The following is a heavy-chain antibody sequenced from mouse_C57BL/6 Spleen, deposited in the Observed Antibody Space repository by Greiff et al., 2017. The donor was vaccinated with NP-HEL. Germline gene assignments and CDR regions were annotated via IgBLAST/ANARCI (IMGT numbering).Heavy chain of an antibody. Sequence: QVQLQQSGAELVKPGASVKISCKASGYAFSSYWMNWVKQRPGKGLEWIGQIYPGDGATNYNGTFKGQATLTADKSASTAYMQLSSLTSEGSAVYVWARPVSYGGCAYWGQGTLVTVSA. V-gene: IGHV1-80*01. CDR2: IYPGDGAT. CDR3: ARPVSYGGCAY. D-gene: IGHD1-1*02. CDR1: GYAFSSYW. J-gene: IGHJ3*01.